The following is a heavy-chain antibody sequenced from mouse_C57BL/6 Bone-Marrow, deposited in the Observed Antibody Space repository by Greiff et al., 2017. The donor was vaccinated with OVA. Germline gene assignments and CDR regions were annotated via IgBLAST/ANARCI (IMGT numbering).Heavy chain of an antibody. D-gene: IGHD1-1*01. Sequence: EVQLQQSGPELVKPGASVKISCKASGYTFTDYYMNWVKQSHGKSLEWIGDINPNNGGTSYNQKFKGKATLTVDKSSSTAYMELRSLTSEDSAVYYCARKYYGSSGYAMDYWGQGTSVTVSS. V-gene: IGHV1-26*01. CDR3: ARKYYGSSGYAMDY. CDR1: GYTFTDYY. J-gene: IGHJ4*01. CDR2: INPNNGGT.